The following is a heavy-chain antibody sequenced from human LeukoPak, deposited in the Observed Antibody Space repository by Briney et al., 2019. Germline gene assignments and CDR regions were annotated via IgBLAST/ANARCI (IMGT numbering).Heavy chain of an antibody. D-gene: IGHD2-21*02. Sequence: PGGSLRLSCAASGFTFSSYWMCWVRQDPGKGLAWVSCIKADGSITAYAGSAKGRFTISRDNAKNTLYLQMNSLRADDTAVYYCARDGDAPMTDFDYWGQGTLVTVSS. CDR3: ARDGDAPMTDFDY. CDR2: IKADGSIT. CDR1: GFTFSSYW. V-gene: IGHV3-74*01. J-gene: IGHJ4*02.